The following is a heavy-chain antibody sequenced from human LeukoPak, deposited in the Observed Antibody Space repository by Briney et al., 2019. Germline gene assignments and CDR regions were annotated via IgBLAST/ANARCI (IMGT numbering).Heavy chain of an antibody. Sequence: ASVKVSCTASGGSFSNYDIAWVRQAPGQGLEWMGGIIPAFGRADYAEKFRDRITITADETTSTAYMELRSLTSEDTAVYYCAKGGSYTTGWYADSWGQGTQVAVSS. D-gene: IGHD6-19*01. CDR2: IIPAFGRA. CDR3: AKGGSYTTGWYADS. CDR1: GGSFSNYD. V-gene: IGHV1-69*01. J-gene: IGHJ5*01.